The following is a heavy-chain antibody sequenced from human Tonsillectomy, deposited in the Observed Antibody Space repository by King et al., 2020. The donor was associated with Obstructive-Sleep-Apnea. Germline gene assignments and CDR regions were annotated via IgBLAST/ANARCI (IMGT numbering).Heavy chain of an antibody. V-gene: IGHV3-30*04. CDR2: ISYDGSNK. Sequence: QLVQSGGGVVQPGRSLRLSCAASGFTFSSYAMHWVRQAPGKGLEWVAVISYDGSNKYYADSVKGRFTISRDNSKNTLYLQMNSLRAEDTAVYYCARENGGTDAFDIWGQGTMVTVSS. CDR1: GFTFSSYA. J-gene: IGHJ3*02. CDR3: ARENGGTDAFDI. D-gene: IGHD2-8*01.